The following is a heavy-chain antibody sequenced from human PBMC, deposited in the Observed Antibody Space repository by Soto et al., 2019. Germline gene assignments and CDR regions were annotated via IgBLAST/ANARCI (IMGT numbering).Heavy chain of an antibody. D-gene: IGHD1-26*01. CDR3: ARDPWELPDY. V-gene: IGHV3-30-3*01. J-gene: IGHJ4*02. CDR2: ISYDGSNK. Sequence: QVQLVESGGGVVQPGRSLRLSCAASGFTFSSYAMHWVRQAPGKGLEWVAVISYDGSNKYYADSVKGRFTISRDNSKNTLYLQMNSLRAEDTAVYYCARDPWELPDYWGQGTLVTVSS. CDR1: GFTFSSYA.